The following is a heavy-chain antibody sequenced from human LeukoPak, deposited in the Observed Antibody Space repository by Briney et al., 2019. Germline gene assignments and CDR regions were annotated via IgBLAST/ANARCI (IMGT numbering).Heavy chain of an antibody. D-gene: IGHD3-10*01. J-gene: IGHJ4*02. Sequence: PSETLSLTCADYGGSFSEYYWTWVRQSPGKGGERIGEMNHGGGSNYNTCLMSRVTISVDTSKNQFSLRLRSVIAADTAVYYCARGRGRLDYWGQGTLVTISS. V-gene: IGHV4-34*01. CDR2: MNHGGGS. CDR1: GGSFSEYY. CDR3: ARGRGRLDY.